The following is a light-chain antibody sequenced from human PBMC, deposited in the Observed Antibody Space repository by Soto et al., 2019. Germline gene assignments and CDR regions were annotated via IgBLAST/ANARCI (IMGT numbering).Light chain of an antibody. CDR3: QHYDTWPFT. V-gene: IGKV3-15*01. Sequence: EIVMTQSPATLSVSPGERVTLSCRASQSMSNNLAWYQQKPGQAPRLLIYAASTRATGVPSRFSGSGSGTDFSLTISSLQSEDFAVYFSQHYDTWPFTFGPGTTVDIK. J-gene: IGKJ3*01. CDR2: AAS. CDR1: QSMSNN.